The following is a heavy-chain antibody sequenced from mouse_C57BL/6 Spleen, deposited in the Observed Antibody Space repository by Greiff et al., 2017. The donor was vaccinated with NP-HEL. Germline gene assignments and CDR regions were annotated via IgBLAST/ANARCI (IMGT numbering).Heavy chain of an antibody. J-gene: IGHJ2*01. CDR2: IYPGDGDT. Sequence: QVQLQQSGPELVKPGASVKISCKASGYAFSSSWMNWVKQRPGKGLEWIGRIYPGDGDTNYNGKFKGKATLTADKSSSTAYMQLSSLTSEDSAVYFCARAGTGFDYWGQGTTLTVSS. CDR3: ARAGTGFDY. CDR1: GYAFSSSW. D-gene: IGHD4-1*01. V-gene: IGHV1-82*01.